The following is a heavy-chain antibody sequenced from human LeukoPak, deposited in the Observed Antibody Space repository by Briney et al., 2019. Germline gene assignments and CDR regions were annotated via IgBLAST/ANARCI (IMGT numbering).Heavy chain of an antibody. V-gene: IGHV3-48*03. D-gene: IGHD6-19*01. J-gene: IGHJ5*02. Sequence: GGSLRLSCAASGFIFSNYEMNWVRQAPGKGLEWISYINSGGTPIYYADSVKGRFTMSRDNAKNSVYLQMNSLRAEDTAVYYCARDFSGWSVDPWGQGTLVTVS. CDR3: ARDFSGWSVDP. CDR2: INSGGTPI. CDR1: GFIFSNYE.